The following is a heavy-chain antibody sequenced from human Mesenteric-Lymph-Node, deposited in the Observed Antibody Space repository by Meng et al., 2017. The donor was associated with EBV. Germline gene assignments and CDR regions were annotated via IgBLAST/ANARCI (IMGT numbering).Heavy chain of an antibody. J-gene: IGHJ4*02. CDR2: ISLSGGST. V-gene: IGHV3-23*01. Sequence: VALLEFGGGLAQRGGSVRVSGAASGCTFSNYGMTWVRQAPGKGLEWVSSISLSGGSTYYADSVKGRFTVSRDNSKNTLYLQMSSLRADDTAVYYCAKGALALQDNWGLGTLVTVSS. CDR3: AKGALALQDN. CDR1: GCTFSNYG.